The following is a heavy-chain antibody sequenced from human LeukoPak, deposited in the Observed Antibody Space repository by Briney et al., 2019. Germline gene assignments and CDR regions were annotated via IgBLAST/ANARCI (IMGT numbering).Heavy chain of an antibody. V-gene: IGHV1-69*13. Sequence: SVTVSCTASGGTFSSYAISWVRQVPGQGLEWMGGIIPIFGTANYAQKFQGRVTITADESTSTAYMELSSLRSEDTAVYYCARDRGCSGGSCHHFPLGYYYYGMDVWGKGTTVTVSS. CDR2: IIPIFGTA. CDR1: GGTFSSYA. J-gene: IGHJ6*04. CDR3: ARDRGCSGGSCHHFPLGYYYYGMDV. D-gene: IGHD2-15*01.